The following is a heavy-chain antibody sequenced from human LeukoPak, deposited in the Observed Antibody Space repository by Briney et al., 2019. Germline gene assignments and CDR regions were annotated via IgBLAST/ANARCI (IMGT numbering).Heavy chain of an antibody. V-gene: IGHV1-18*01. Sequence: ASVKVSCKTSGFTFTNYGLSWVRQAPGQGLEWVEWISAYNGNTNYTQKLQGRVTMTTGTSTSTAYMELRSLRSDDTAVYFCAREGYFGSGIDYYYGMDVWGQGTKVTVSS. CDR2: ISAYNGNT. J-gene: IGHJ6*02. D-gene: IGHD3-10*01. CDR3: AREGYFGSGIDYYYGMDV. CDR1: GFTFTNYG.